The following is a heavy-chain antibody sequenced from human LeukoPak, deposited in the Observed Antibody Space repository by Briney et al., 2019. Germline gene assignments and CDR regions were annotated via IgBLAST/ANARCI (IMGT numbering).Heavy chain of an antibody. J-gene: IGHJ3*02. D-gene: IGHD3-22*01. CDR2: ISYSGST. V-gene: IGHV4-34*11. Sequence: VTLSLTCAVYGGSFSGYYWSWIRQPPGKGLEWIGYISYSGSTSYNSSLKSRVTISVDTSKNQFSLKLSSVTAADTAVYYCARGGYYDRSGNSYKFGFDMWGQGTMVTVSS. CDR1: GGSFSGYY. CDR3: ARGGYYDRSGNSYKFGFDM.